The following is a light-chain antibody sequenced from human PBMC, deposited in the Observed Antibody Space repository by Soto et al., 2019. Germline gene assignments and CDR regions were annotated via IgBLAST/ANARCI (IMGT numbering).Light chain of an antibody. Sequence: EIVLTHSPGTLALSPGERATLPCRASQSVSSYLVWYQQKPGQAPRLLIYDASNRATGIPARFSGSGSGTEFTLTISSLEPEDFAVYYCQQRGNWPPTFSQGTRLEIK. CDR1: QSVSSY. CDR3: QQRGNWPPT. J-gene: IGKJ5*01. CDR2: DAS. V-gene: IGKV3-11*01.